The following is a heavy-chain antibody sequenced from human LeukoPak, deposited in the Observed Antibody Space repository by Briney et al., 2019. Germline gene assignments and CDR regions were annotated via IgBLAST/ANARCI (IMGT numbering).Heavy chain of an antibody. J-gene: IGHJ4*02. CDR2: IKQDGSEK. CDR1: GFTFSSYW. Sequence: GGSLRLSCAASGFTFSSYWMSWVRQAPGKGLEWVANIKQDGSEKYYVDSVKGRFTISRDNAKNSLYLQMNSLRAEDTAVYYCARTPSRNSVYFDYWGQGTLVTVSS. D-gene: IGHD4-23*01. V-gene: IGHV3-7*01. CDR3: ARTPSRNSVYFDY.